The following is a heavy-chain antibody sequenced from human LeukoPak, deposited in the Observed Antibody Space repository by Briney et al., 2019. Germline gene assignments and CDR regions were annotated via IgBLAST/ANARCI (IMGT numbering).Heavy chain of an antibody. CDR1: GGSISSGGYY. Sequence: SQTLSLTCTVSGGSISSGGYYWSWIRQHPGKGLEWIGYIYYSGSTYYNPSLKSRVTISVDTSKNQFSLRLNSVTAADTAVYYCARGPPMYYYDSSGYYYPDYWGQGTLVTVSS. CDR2: IYYSGST. V-gene: IGHV4-31*03. D-gene: IGHD3-22*01. J-gene: IGHJ4*02. CDR3: ARGPPMYYYDSSGYYYPDY.